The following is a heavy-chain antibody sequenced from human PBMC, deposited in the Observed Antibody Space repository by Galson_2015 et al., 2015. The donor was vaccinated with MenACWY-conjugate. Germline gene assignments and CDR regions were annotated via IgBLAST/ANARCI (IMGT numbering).Heavy chain of an antibody. CDR1: GYTFTSYG. J-gene: IGHJ4*02. CDR2: ISAYNGNT. V-gene: IGHV1-18*01. D-gene: IGHD3-3*01. CDR3: ASGTPGGTIFGVVTDFDY. Sequence: SVKVSCKASGYTFTSYGISWVRQAPGQGLEWMGWISAYNGNTNYAQKLQGRVTITADKSTSTAYMELSSLRSEDTAVYYCASGTPGGTIFGVVTDFDYWGQGTLVTVSS.